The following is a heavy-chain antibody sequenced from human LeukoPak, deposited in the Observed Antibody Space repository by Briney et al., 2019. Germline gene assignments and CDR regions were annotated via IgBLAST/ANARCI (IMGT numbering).Heavy chain of an antibody. J-gene: IGHJ4*02. CDR1: GFTFDDYT. Sequence: PGGSLRLSCAASGFTFDDYTMHWVRQAPGKGLEWVSLISWGGGSTYYADSVKGRFTISRDNSKNSLYLQMNSQRTEDTALYYCAREKGGSSDYWGQGTLVTVSS. CDR3: AREKGGSSDY. D-gene: IGHD6-6*01. V-gene: IGHV3-43*01. CDR2: ISWGGGST.